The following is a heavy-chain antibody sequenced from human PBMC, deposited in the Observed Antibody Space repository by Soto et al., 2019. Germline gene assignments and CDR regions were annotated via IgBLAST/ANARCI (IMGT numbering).Heavy chain of an antibody. D-gene: IGHD3-3*01. Sequence: SETLSLTCAVYGGSFSGYYWSWIRQPPGKGLEWIGEINHSGSTNYNPSLKSRVTVSVDTSKNQFSLKLSSVTAADTAVYYCARHRTRTIFRPGYFDYWGQGTLVTVSS. CDR1: GGSFSGYY. J-gene: IGHJ4*02. CDR3: ARHRTRTIFRPGYFDY. V-gene: IGHV4-34*01. CDR2: INHSGST.